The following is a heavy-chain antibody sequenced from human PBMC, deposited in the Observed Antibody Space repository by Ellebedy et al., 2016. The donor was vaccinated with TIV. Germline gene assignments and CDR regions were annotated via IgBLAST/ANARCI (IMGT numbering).Heavy chain of an antibody. CDR2: FDPEDGET. D-gene: IGHD4-17*01. V-gene: IGHV1-24*01. CDR1: GYTLTELS. J-gene: IGHJ4*02. Sequence: AASVKVSCKVSGYTLTELSMHWVRQAPGKGLEWMGGFDPEDGETIYAQKFQGRVTMTEDTSTDTAYMELSSLRSEDTAVYYCATADYGDWGFDYWGQGTLVTVSS. CDR3: ATADYGDWGFDY.